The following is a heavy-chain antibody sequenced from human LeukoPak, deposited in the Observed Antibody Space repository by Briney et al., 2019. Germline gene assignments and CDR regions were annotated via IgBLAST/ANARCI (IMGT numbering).Heavy chain of an antibody. CDR3: ARRPGAFDI. Sequence: PSETLSLTCAVYGGSFSGYYWSWIRQPPGKGLEWIGEINHSGSTNYNPSLKSRVTISVDTSKNQFSLKLSSVTAADTAVYYCARRPGAFDIWSQGTMVTVSS. J-gene: IGHJ3*02. CDR1: GGSFSGYY. V-gene: IGHV4-34*01. CDR2: INHSGST.